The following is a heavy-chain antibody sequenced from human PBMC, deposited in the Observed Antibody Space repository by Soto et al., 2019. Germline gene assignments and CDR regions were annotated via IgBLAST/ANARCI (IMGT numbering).Heavy chain of an antibody. D-gene: IGHD2-8*01. CDR2: IEAKTDGGKT. J-gene: IGHJ6*02. CDR1: GFTFSKAW. V-gene: IGHV3-15*04. CDR3: ATDNGHYYYGMDV. Sequence: EVQLVESGGGLVRPGGSLRFSCAASGFTFSKAWMSWVRQAPGKGLEWVGRIEAKTDGGKTDYAAPVKGRFTISRDDSKNTLSLQMNSLKAEDTAVYYCATDNGHYYYGMDVWGQGTTVSVSS.